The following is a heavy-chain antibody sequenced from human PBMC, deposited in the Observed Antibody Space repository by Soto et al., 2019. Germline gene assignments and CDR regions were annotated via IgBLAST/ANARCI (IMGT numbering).Heavy chain of an antibody. D-gene: IGHD2-8*02. CDR3: AKATATGGGAFDI. CDR2: ILVDGRT. Sequence: VGSLRLSCAASGFICGSYDMSWVRQAPGKGLEWVSTILVDGRTFYVDSVKGRFTISRDSSQNTVYLQMNSLTAGDTALYYCAKATATGGGAFDICGQGTKVTVSS. CDR1: GFICGSYD. V-gene: IGHV3-23*01. J-gene: IGHJ3*02.